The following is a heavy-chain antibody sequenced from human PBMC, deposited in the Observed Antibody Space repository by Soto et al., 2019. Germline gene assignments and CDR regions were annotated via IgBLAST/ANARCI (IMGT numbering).Heavy chain of an antibody. CDR1: GGTFSSYA. D-gene: IGHD3-22*01. CDR3: ARERVHDSSGYYPHLDAFDI. V-gene: IGHV1-69*13. Sequence: SVKVSCKASGGTFSSYAISWVRQAPGQGLEWMGGIIPIFGTANYAQKFQGRVTITADESTSTAYMVLSSLRSEDTAVYYCARERVHDSSGYYPHLDAFDIWGQGTMVTVSS. J-gene: IGHJ3*02. CDR2: IIPIFGTA.